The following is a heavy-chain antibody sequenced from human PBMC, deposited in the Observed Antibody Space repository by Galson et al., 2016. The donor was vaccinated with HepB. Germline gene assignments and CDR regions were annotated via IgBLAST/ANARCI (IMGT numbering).Heavy chain of an antibody. Sequence: SLRLSCAASGFTFTSYAMSWVRQAPGKGLEWVSYISGSGGSTFYADSVKGRFTISRDNSKNKLDLQMSSLRVEDTAVYYCVRESDYNIHSFDDCGQGTLVNVSS. V-gene: IGHV3-23*01. CDR1: GFTFTSYA. J-gene: IGHJ4*02. CDR2: ISGSGGST. D-gene: IGHD3-10*01. CDR3: VRESDYNIHSFDD.